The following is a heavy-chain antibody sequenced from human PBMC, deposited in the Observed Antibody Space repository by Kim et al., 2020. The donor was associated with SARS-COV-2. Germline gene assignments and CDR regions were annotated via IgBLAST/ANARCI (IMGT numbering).Heavy chain of an antibody. V-gene: IGHV3-30*03. CDR3: GRDHVTLGRDVVASYYYSMDV. D-gene: IGHD1-1*01. CDR1: GFTFSRYA. J-gene: IGHJ6*02. CDR2: ISSDGNTK. Sequence: GGSLRLSCGASGFTFSRYAMHWVRQAPGKGLEWMAIISSDGNTKYYVDSVKGRFTISRDDSRNTVYLQANSLRGDDTAVYYCGRDHVTLGRDVVASYYYSMDVWGHGTSVTVSS.